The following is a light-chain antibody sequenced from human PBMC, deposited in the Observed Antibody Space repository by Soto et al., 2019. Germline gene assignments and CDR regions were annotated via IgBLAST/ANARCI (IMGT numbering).Light chain of an antibody. V-gene: IGLV2-14*01. CDR2: DVG. Sequence: QSALTQPASVSASPGQSITISCTGTSSDIGAYNYVSWYQQPPGKAPKLIIYDVGVRPSGVSSRFSGSKSANTASLTISGLQAEDEGDYYCTSYTTSTIAAFGGGTKVTVL. J-gene: IGLJ2*01. CDR3: TSYTTSTIAA. CDR1: SSDIGAYNY.